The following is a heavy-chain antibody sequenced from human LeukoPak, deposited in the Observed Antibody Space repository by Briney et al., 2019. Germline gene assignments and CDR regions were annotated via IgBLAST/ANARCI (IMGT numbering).Heavy chain of an antibody. V-gene: IGHV1-2*02. Sequence: EASVKVSCKASGYTFTGYYMHWVRQAPGQGLEWMGWINPNSGGTNYAQKFQGRVTLTRDTSMSQSYMAVRRLRSDDTAVYYCARDPDCSGGSCYRGYYFDYWGQGTLVTVSS. CDR2: INPNSGGT. J-gene: IGHJ4*02. CDR3: ARDPDCSGGSCYRGYYFDY. CDR1: GYTFTGYY. D-gene: IGHD2-15*01.